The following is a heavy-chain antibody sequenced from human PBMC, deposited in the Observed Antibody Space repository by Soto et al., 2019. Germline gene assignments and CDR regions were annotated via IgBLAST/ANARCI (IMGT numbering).Heavy chain of an antibody. CDR3: ARQGGATDY. Sequence: QLQLQESGPGLVKPSETLSLTCTVSGGSISSSSYYWGWIRQPPGKGLEWIGSIYYSGSTYYNPSLKSRVTISVDTSKNQFALKLSAVTAADTAVYYCARQGGATDYWGQGTLVTVSS. D-gene: IGHD1-26*01. J-gene: IGHJ4*02. CDR1: GGSISSSSYY. V-gene: IGHV4-39*01. CDR2: IYYSGST.